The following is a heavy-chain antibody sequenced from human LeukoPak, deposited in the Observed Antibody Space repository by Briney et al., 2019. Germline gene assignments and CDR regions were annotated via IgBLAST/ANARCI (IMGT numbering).Heavy chain of an antibody. CDR2: ISSSSSYI. D-gene: IGHD5-18*01. V-gene: IGHV3-21*01. Sequence: GGSLRLSCAASGFTFGSYSMNWVRQAPGKGLEWVSSISSSSSYIYYADSVKGRFTISRDNAKNSLYLQMNSLRAEDTAVYYCARADWDTAMIDYWGQGTLVTVSS. J-gene: IGHJ4*02. CDR3: ARADWDTAMIDY. CDR1: GFTFGSYS.